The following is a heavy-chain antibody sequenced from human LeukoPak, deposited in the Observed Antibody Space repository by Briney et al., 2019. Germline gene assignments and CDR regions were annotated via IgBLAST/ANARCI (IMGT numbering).Heavy chain of an antibody. J-gene: IGHJ5*02. D-gene: IGHD1-26*01. Sequence: SETLSLTCAVSGGSISSGGYSWSWIRQPPGKGLEWIGYIYHSGSTYYNPSLKSRVTISVDRSKNQFSLKLSSVTAADTAVYYCARGAAGIVGATGGLWFDPWGQGTLVTVSS. CDR2: IYHSGST. CDR1: GGSISSGGYS. CDR3: ARGAAGIVGATGGLWFDP. V-gene: IGHV4-30-2*01.